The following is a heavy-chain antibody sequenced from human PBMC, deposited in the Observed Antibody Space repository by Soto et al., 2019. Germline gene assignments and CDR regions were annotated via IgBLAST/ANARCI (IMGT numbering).Heavy chain of an antibody. V-gene: IGHV3-15*07. CDR3: XTDQIPLYSSGWYDNY. J-gene: IGHJ4*02. CDR1: GFTFSNAW. Sequence: EVQLVESGGGLVKPGGSLRLSCAASGFTFSNAWMNWVRQAPGKGLEWVGRIKSKTDGGTTDYAAPVKGRFTISRDDSKNTLXXQMNSLXXXDXXVXXXXTDQIPLYSSGWYDNYWGQGTLVTVSS. D-gene: IGHD6-19*01. CDR2: IKSKTDGGTT.